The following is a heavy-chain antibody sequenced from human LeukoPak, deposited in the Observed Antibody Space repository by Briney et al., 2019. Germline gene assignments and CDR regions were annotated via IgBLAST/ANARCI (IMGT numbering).Heavy chain of an antibody. J-gene: IGHJ4*02. V-gene: IGHV3-48*02. CDR2: ISTRSGTI. D-gene: IGHD5-12*01. CDR1: GFTFSNYS. Sequence: GGSLRLSCAASGFTFSNYSMNWVRQAPGKGLEWVSYISTRSGTIYYTDSVKGRFTISRDIAKNSLYLQMNSLRDEDTAVYYCARDRGGYEFFDSWGQGILVTVSS. CDR3: ARDRGGYEFFDS.